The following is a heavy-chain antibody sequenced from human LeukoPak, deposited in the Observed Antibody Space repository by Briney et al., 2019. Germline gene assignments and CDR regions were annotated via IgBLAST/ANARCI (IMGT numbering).Heavy chain of an antibody. V-gene: IGHV1-2*02. Sequence: GASVKVSCKASGYTFTGYYMHWVRQAPGQGLEWMGWINPNSGGTNYAQKFQGGVTMTRDTSISTAYMELSRLRSDDTAVYYCARGRVRYCTNGVCYISWFDPWGQGTLVTVSS. D-gene: IGHD2-8*01. CDR3: ARGRVRYCTNGVCYISWFDP. CDR1: GYTFTGYY. CDR2: INPNSGGT. J-gene: IGHJ5*02.